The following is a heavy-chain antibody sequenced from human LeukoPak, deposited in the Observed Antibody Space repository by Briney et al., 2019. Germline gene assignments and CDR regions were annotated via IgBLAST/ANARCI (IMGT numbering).Heavy chain of an antibody. J-gene: IGHJ4*02. Sequence: GGSLRLSCAASGFTFSNYWMTWVRQAPGKGLEWVANIKPDGSEKSYVDSAKGRFTISRDNAKNSLYLQMNSLRAEDTAVYYCARQTERDAYNRFWGQGTLVTVSS. CDR1: GFTFSNYW. CDR3: ARQTERDAYNRF. D-gene: IGHD5-24*01. V-gene: IGHV3-7*05. CDR2: IKPDGSEK.